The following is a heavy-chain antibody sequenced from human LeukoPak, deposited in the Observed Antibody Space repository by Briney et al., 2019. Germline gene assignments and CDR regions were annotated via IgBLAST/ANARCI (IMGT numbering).Heavy chain of an antibody. D-gene: IGHD1-20*01. CDR2: ISSRSSYI. Sequence: GGSLRLSCAASGFTFSSYSMNWARHAPGEGLEWVSSISSRSSYIYCADSVEGRFTISRDNAKNTLYLQMNSLRAEDTAVYYCARGPNYNWNGPSDWFDPWGQGTLVTVSS. CDR1: GFTFSSYS. CDR3: ARGPNYNWNGPSDWFDP. J-gene: IGHJ5*02. V-gene: IGHV3-21*01.